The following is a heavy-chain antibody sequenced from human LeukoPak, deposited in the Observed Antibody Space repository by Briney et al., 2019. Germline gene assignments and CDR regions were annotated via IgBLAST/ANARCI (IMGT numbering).Heavy chain of an antibody. V-gene: IGHV3-23*01. CDR3: AKAYGVVIPGDYYYYMDV. CDR2: ISGSGGST. Sequence: PGGSLRLSCAASGFTFSSYAMSWVRQAPGKGLEWVSAISGSGGSTYYADSVKGRFTISRDNSKNTLYLQMNSLRAEDTAVYYCAKAYGVVIPGDYYYYMDVWGKGTTVTVSS. CDR1: GFTFSSYA. D-gene: IGHD3-3*01. J-gene: IGHJ6*03.